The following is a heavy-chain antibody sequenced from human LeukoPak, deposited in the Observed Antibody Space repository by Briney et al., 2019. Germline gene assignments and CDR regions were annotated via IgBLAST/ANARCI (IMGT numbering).Heavy chain of an antibody. D-gene: IGHD3-10*01. CDR3: ARDPEYYYGSTKNYYYMDV. V-gene: IGHV1-46*02. Sequence: ASVKVSCKASGYTFNSYYMHWVRQAPGQGLEWMGIINPSGGSTSYAQKFQGRVTMTRDTSTSTVYMELSSLRSEDTAVYYCARDPEYYYGSTKNYYYMDVWGKGTTVTISS. CDR2: INPSGGST. J-gene: IGHJ6*03. CDR1: GYTFNSYY.